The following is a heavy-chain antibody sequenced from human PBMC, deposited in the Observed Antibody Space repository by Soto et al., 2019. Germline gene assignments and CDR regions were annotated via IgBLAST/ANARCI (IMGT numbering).Heavy chain of an antibody. CDR3: AKERSAGCGGDCPLDS. D-gene: IGHD2-21*02. Sequence: QVQLVESGGGVVQPGRSLRLSCAVSGFTFKEFGIHWVRQAPGKGLEWVTLISYDGSGRFYADSVKGRFAISRDNSKYTVDLQMNSLRPEDTAVYYCAKERSAGCGGDCPLDSWGQGTLVTVS. CDR1: GFTFKEFG. CDR2: ISYDGSGR. J-gene: IGHJ4*02. V-gene: IGHV3-30*18.